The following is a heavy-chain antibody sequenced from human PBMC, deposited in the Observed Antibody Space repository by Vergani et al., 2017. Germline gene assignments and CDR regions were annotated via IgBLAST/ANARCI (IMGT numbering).Heavy chain of an antibody. V-gene: IGHV3-30-3*01. Sequence: VQLVESGGGVVQPGRSLRLSCAASGFTFSSYAMHWVRQAPGKGLEWVAVISYDGSNKYYADSVKGRFTISRDNAKNSLYLQMNSLRAEDTAVYYCAREETPIASVVPAAPIDYWGQGTLVTVSS. D-gene: IGHD2-2*01. CDR2: ISYDGSNK. J-gene: IGHJ4*02. CDR3: AREETPIASVVPAAPIDY. CDR1: GFTFSSYA.